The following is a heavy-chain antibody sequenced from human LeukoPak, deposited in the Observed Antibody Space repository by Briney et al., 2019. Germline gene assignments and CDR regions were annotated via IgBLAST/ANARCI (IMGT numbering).Heavy chain of an antibody. CDR3: ARARQYGDSDY. CDR1: GYTFTSYG. D-gene: IGHD4-17*01. CDR2: IIPILGIA. Sequence: ASVKVSCKASGYTFTSYGISWVRQAPGQGLEWMGRIIPILGIANYAQKFQGRVTITADKSTSTAYMELSSLRSEDTAVYYCARARQYGDSDYWGQGTLVTVSS. J-gene: IGHJ4*02. V-gene: IGHV1-69*04.